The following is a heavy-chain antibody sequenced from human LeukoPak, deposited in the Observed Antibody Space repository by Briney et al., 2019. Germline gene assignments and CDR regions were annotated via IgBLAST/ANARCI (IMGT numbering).Heavy chain of an antibody. CDR1: GYTLTELS. D-gene: IGHD3-22*01. V-gene: IGHV1-24*01. Sequence: ASVKVSCKVSGYTLTELSMHWVRQTPGKGLEWMGGFDAEDGETIYAQKFQGRVTMTEDTSTDTAYMELSSLRSEDTAVYYCATSLVPDSSGYYQNWFDPWGQGTLVTVSS. CDR2: FDAEDGET. CDR3: ATSLVPDSSGYYQNWFDP. J-gene: IGHJ5*02.